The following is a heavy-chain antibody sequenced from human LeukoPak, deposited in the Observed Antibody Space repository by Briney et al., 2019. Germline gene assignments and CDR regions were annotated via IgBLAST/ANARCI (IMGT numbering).Heavy chain of an antibody. CDR2: ISSSGSTI. D-gene: IGHD5-12*01. Sequence: GGSLRLSCAASGFTFSSYEMNWVRQAPGKRLEWVSYISSSGSTIYYADSVKGRFTISRDNAKNSLYLQMNSLRAEDTAVYYCARVQVGDIVATWDYYYGMDVWGQGTTVTVSS. CDR3: ARVQVGDIVATWDYYYGMDV. J-gene: IGHJ6*02. CDR1: GFTFSSYE. V-gene: IGHV3-48*03.